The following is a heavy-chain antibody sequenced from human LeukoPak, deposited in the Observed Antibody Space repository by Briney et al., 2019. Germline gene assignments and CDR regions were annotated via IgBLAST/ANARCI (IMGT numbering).Heavy chain of an antibody. CDR2: SIPIFGTA. CDR3: ARRPLYDSSGYSLPYDY. D-gene: IGHD3-22*01. J-gene: IGHJ4*02. CDR1: RGTFSSYA. Sequence: ASVQVSCKASRGTFSSYAISWVRQAPGQGLEWVGGSIPIFGTANYAQKFQGTVTITADESTSTAYIELSSLRSEDTPVYYCARRPLYDSSGYSLPYDYWGQGTLVTVSS. V-gene: IGHV1-69*13.